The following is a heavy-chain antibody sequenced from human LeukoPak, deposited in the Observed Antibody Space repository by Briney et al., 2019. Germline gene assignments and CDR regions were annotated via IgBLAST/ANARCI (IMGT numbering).Heavy chain of an antibody. J-gene: IGHJ5*02. V-gene: IGHV3-23*01. CDR3: ARVAGWHWFDP. D-gene: IGHD6-19*01. CDR2: IRPSGDNT. CDR1: GGSISSSSYY. Sequence: ETLSLTCTVSGGSISSSSYYWGWIRQPPGKGLEWISSIRPSGDNTYYGDSVKGRFTISRDNSKNTVYLQMNNMRVDDTAVYYCARVAGWHWFDPWGQGTLVTVSS.